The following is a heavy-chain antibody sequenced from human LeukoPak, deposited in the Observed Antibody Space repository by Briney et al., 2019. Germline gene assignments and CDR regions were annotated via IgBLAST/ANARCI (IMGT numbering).Heavy chain of an antibody. CDR3: ATEKGYSYGRARYYGMDV. D-gene: IGHD5-18*01. J-gene: IGHJ6*02. Sequence: ASVKVSCKVSGYTLTELSMHWVRQAPGKGLEWMGGFDPEDGETIYAQKSQGRVTMTEDTSTDTAYMELSSLRSEDTAVYYCATEKGYSYGRARYYGMDVWGQGTTVTVSS. V-gene: IGHV1-24*01. CDR2: FDPEDGET. CDR1: GYTLTELS.